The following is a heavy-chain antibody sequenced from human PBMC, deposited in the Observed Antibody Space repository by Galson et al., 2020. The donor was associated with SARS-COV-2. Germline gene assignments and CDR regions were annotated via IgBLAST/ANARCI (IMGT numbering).Heavy chain of an antibody. Sequence: SETLSLTCTVSGGSISTSSDYWGWIRQPPGKGLEWIGTISYSGSTYYNPSLKSRVIISVDTSKNQFSLKMSSVTAADTAVYYCARRKYYNYYMDVCGKGTTVTISS. CDR1: GGSISTSSDY. J-gene: IGHJ6*03. CDR2: ISYSGST. CDR3: ARRKYYNYYMDV. V-gene: IGHV4-39*01.